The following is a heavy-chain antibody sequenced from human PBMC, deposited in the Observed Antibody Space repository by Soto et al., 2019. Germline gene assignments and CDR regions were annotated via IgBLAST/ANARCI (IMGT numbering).Heavy chain of an antibody. CDR1: GASIRSSSYY. D-gene: IGHD6-19*01. V-gene: IGHV4-39*02. Sequence: QVQLQESGPGLGKPSETLSLTCTVSGASIRSSSYYWGWIRQPPGKGLEWIGSIYYSENTYYNPSLKSRATIFVDTSKNYFSLYVTAVTAADKAVYYCARATVAVAAGFDYWGQGARVTVP. J-gene: IGHJ4*02. CDR2: IYYSENT. CDR3: ARATVAVAAGFDY.